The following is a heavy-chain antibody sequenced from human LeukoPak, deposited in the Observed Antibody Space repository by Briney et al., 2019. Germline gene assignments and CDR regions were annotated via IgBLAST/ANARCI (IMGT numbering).Heavy chain of an antibody. CDR3: ARGRYYDSSGYYKSLYYYYYYMDV. D-gene: IGHD3-22*01. Sequence: SVKVSCKASGGTFSSYAISWVRQAPGQGLEWMGRIIPIFGTANYAQKFQGKVTITTDESTSTAYMELSSLRSEDTAVYYCARGRYYDSSGYYKSLYYYYYYMDVRGKGTTVTVSS. J-gene: IGHJ6*03. CDR2: IIPIFGTA. V-gene: IGHV1-69*05. CDR1: GGTFSSYA.